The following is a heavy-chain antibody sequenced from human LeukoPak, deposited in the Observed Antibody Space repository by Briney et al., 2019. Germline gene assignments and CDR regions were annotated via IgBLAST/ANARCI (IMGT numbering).Heavy chain of an antibody. V-gene: IGHV3-9*01. CDR3: AKGTEKWLYSYFDY. CDR2: ISWNSGSI. CDR1: GFTFDDYA. D-gene: IGHD3-22*01. J-gene: IGHJ4*02. Sequence: PGGSLRLSCAASGFTFDDYAMHWVRQAPGKGLEWVSGISWNSGSIGYADSVKGRFTISRDNAKNSLYLQMNSLRAEDTALYYCAKGTEKWLYSYFDYWGQGTLVTVSS.